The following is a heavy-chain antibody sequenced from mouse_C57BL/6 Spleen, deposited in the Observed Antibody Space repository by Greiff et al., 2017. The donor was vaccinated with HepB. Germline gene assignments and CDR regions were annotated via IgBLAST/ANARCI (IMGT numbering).Heavy chain of an antibody. D-gene: IGHD3-3*01. J-gene: IGHJ3*01. CDR2: INPNNGGT. CDR3: AREGQPPAWFAY. CDR1: GYTFTDYY. V-gene: IGHV1-26*01. Sequence: EVQLQQSGPELVKPGASVKISCKASGYTFTDYYMNWVKQSHGKSLEWIGDINPNNGGTSYNQKFKGKATLTVDKSSSTAYMELRSLTSEDSAVYYCAREGQPPAWFAYWGQGTLVTVSA.